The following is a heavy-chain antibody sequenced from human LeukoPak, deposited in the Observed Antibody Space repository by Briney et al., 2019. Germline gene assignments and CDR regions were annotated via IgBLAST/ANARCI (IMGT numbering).Heavy chain of an antibody. V-gene: IGHV3-7*04. CDR3: ARGNYFDSSGTFDH. Sequence: GGSLRLSCATSGFTFTNYWMSWFRQAPGKGPEWVGNINEDGSEKQYVDSVKGRFSISRDNAQNALYLQMSSLRAEDTAVYYCARGNYFDSSGTFDHWGQGALVTVSS. J-gene: IGHJ4*02. CDR2: INEDGSEK. D-gene: IGHD3-22*01. CDR1: GFTFTNYW.